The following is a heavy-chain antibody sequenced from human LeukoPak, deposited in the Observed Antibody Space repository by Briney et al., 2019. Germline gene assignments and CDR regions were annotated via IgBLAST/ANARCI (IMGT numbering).Heavy chain of an antibody. D-gene: IGHD3-3*01. Sequence: SQTLSLTCTVSGGSISSGGYYWSWIRQRPGKGLEWIGYIYYSGSTYYNPSLKSRVTISVDTSKNQFSLKLSSVTAADTAVYYCARAPDFWSGPYYFDYWGQGTLVTVSS. CDR3: ARAPDFWSGPYYFDY. CDR1: GGSISSGGYY. V-gene: IGHV4-31*03. J-gene: IGHJ4*02. CDR2: IYYSGST.